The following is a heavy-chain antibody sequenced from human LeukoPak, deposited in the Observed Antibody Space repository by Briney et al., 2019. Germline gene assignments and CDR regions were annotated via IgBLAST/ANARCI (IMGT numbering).Heavy chain of an antibody. D-gene: IGHD6-19*01. CDR1: GFTFDDYA. Sequence: GGSLRLSCAASGFTFDDYAMHWVRQAPGKGLKWVSGISWNSGSIGYADSVKGRFTISRDNAKNSLYLQMNSLRAEDTALYYCAKDISLEQWLVLNYWGQGTLVTVSS. V-gene: IGHV3-9*01. CDR3: AKDISLEQWLVLNY. J-gene: IGHJ4*02. CDR2: ISWNSGSI.